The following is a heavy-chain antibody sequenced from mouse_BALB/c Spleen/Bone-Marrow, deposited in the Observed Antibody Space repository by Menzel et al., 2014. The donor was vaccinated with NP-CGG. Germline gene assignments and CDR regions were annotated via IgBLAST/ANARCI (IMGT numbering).Heavy chain of an antibody. CDR2: INPDSSTI. Sequence: EVQLVESGGGLVQPGGSLKLSSAASGFDFXRYWTSWVRQAPGKGLEWIGEINPDSSTINYTPSLKDKFIISRDNAKNTLYLQMSKVRSEDTALYYCARQGYYGKGDYWGQGTTLTVSS. CDR1: GFDFXRYW. D-gene: IGHD2-1*01. J-gene: IGHJ2*01. V-gene: IGHV4-1*02. CDR3: ARQGYYGKGDY.